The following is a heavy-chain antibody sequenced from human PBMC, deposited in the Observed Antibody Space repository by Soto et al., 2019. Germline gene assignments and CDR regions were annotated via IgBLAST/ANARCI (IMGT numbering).Heavy chain of an antibody. V-gene: IGHV4-59*01. D-gene: IGHD6-6*01. J-gene: IGHJ6*02. CDR1: GGSISRYY. CDR2: IYYSGST. Sequence: SETLSLTCTVAGGSISRYYWNWIRQPPGKGLEWIGYIYYSGSTNYNPSLKSRVTISVDTSKNQFSLKLSSVTAADTAVYYCARDHRGGEYSSSRYYYGMDVWGQGTTVTSP. CDR3: ARDHRGGEYSSSRYYYGMDV.